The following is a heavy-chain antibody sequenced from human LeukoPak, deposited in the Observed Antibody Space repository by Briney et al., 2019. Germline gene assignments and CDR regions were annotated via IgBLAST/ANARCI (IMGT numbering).Heavy chain of an antibody. D-gene: IGHD6-13*01. V-gene: IGHV3-64D*06. CDR1: GFTFSNYA. J-gene: IGHJ4*02. CDR3: VGFRATAGLY. Sequence: GGSLRLSCSASGFTFSNYAMYWVRQAPRKGLEYVSAISSNGGSAYYADSVKGRFTISRDNSRNTLYLQMSSLRADDTAVYYCVGFRATAGLYWGQGTLVTVSS. CDR2: ISSNGGSA.